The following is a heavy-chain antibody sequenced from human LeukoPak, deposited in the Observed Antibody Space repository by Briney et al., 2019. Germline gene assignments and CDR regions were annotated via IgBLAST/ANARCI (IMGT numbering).Heavy chain of an antibody. J-gene: IGHJ5*02. CDR1: GGSISSGGYY. D-gene: IGHD3-22*01. CDR3: ARAHDYDSSGPPGRFDP. V-gene: IGHV4-31*03. CDR2: IYYSGST. Sequence: SETLSLTCTVSGGSISSGGYYWSWIRHHPGKGLEWIGYIYYSGSTYYNPSLKSRVIISVDTSKNQFSLKLSSVAVADTAVYYCARAHDYDSSGPPGRFDPWGQGTLVTVSS.